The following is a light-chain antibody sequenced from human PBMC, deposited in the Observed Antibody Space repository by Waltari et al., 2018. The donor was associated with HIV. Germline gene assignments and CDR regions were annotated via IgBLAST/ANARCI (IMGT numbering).Light chain of an antibody. V-gene: IGKV3-15*01. CDR1: QSVSSN. J-gene: IGKJ1*01. CDR2: GAS. CDR3: QQYNNLPRT. Sequence: EIVMTQSPATLSVSPGERATLSCRASQSVSSNLAWYQQKPGQDPRLLIYGASTRATGIPARFSGSGSGTEFTLTISRLQSEDFAVYYCQQYNNLPRTFCQGP.